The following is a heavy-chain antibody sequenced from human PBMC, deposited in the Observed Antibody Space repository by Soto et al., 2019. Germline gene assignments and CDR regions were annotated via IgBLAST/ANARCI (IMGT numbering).Heavy chain of an antibody. V-gene: IGHV3-72*01. Sequence: GGSLRLSCAGSGFTFSDYYIDWVRQAPGKGLEWVGRSRDKGNSYSTDYAASVKGRFTVSRDTSKNSLYLQMNSLKADDTALYYCAKSIPGTTSFDSWGQGTPVTVSS. J-gene: IGHJ4*02. CDR2: SRDKGNSYST. CDR1: GFTFSDYY. CDR3: AKSIPGTTSFDS. D-gene: IGHD1-7*01.